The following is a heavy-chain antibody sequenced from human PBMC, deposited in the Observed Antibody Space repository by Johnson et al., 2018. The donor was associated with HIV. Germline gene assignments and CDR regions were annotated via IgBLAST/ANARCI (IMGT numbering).Heavy chain of an antibody. CDR1: GFTFSSYA. CDR2: MSYDGSNK. J-gene: IGHJ3*02. V-gene: IGHV3-30*04. D-gene: IGHD2-2*01. CDR3: ARPRWGSSMMQGAFDI. Sequence: QVQLVESGGGVVQPGRSLRLSCAASGFTFSSYAMHWVRQTPGKGLEWVAVMSYDGSNKYYADSVKGRFTISRDNSKNRLYLQMNSLRAEDTAVYYCARPRWGSSMMQGAFDIWGQGTMFTVSS.